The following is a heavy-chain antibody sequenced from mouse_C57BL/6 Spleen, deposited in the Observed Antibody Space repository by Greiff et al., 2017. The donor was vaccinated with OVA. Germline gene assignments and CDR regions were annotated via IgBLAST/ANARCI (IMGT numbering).Heavy chain of an antibody. V-gene: IGHV5-6*01. D-gene: IGHD2-4*01. J-gene: IGHJ3*01. CDR2: ISSGGSYT. Sequence: EVQLVESGGDLVKPGGSLKLSCAASGFTFSSYGMSWVRQTPDKRLEWVATISSGGSYTYYPDSVKGRFTIYRDNAKNTLYLQMSSLKSEDTAMYYCARQGVIYYDYDGFAYWGQGTLVTVSA. CDR3: ARQGVIYYDYDGFAY. CDR1: GFTFSSYG.